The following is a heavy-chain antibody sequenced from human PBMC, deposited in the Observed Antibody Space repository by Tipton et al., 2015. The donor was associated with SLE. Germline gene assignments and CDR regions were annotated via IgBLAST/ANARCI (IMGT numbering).Heavy chain of an antibody. CDR3: ARAEMTTEGSAFYFYVDV. V-gene: IGHV4-39*07. D-gene: IGHD5-24*01. Sequence: GLVKPSETLSLTCTVSGASISSSGYSWGWIRQPPGKGLEWIGCLYYSGNTYYNPSLKSRVTISVDTSKNQFSLRLTSVTAADTAVYYCARAEMTTEGSAFYFYVDVWGKGTTVTVSS. J-gene: IGHJ6*03. CDR2: LYYSGNT. CDR1: GASISSSGYS.